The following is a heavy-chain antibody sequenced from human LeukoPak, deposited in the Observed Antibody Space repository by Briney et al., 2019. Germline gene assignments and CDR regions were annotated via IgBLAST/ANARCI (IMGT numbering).Heavy chain of an antibody. CDR1: GFTFSSYA. CDR2: ISYDGSNK. J-gene: IGHJ6*04. V-gene: IGHV3-30*04. CDR3: AGGYGSGSYRDYYYGMDV. D-gene: IGHD3-10*01. Sequence: GGSLRLSCAASGFTFSSYAMHWVRQAPGKGREWVAVISYDGSNKYYADSVKGRFTISRDNSKNTLYLQMNSLRAEDTAVYYCAGGYGSGSYRDYYYGMDVWGKGTTVTVSS.